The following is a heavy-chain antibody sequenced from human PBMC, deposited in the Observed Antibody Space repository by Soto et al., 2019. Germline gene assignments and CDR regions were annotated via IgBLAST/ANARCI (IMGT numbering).Heavy chain of an antibody. D-gene: IGHD3-10*01. J-gene: IGHJ4*02. CDR1: GFSFSSYG. CDR2: IWYDGSNK. CDR3: ARDGGYGSGSRADY. Sequence: QVQLVESGGGVVQPGRSLRLSCAASGFSFSSYGMHWVRQAPGKGLDWVAIIWYDGSNKYYADSVKGRFTISRDNSKNTLYLQMNNLRAEDTVVYYCARDGGYGSGSRADYWGQGTLVTVSS. V-gene: IGHV3-33*01.